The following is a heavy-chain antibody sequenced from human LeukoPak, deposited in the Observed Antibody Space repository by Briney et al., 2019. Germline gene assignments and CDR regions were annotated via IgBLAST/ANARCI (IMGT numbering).Heavy chain of an antibody. J-gene: IGHJ6*04. CDR1: RFTFSSYA. Sequence: GGSLRLSCAASRFTFSSYAMSWVRQAQGKGLEWVSAISGSGGSTYYADSVKGRFSIARDNSKNTLYLQMNSLRTENTDVYYCAKGLWFGELFPVGGVDVWGKGTTVTVSS. D-gene: IGHD3-10*01. CDR3: AKGLWFGELFPVGGVDV. V-gene: IGHV3-23*01. CDR2: ISGSGGST.